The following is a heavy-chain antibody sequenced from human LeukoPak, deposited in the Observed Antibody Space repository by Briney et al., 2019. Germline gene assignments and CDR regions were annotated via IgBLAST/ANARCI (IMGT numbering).Heavy chain of an antibody. J-gene: IGHJ4*02. D-gene: IGHD1-26*01. V-gene: IGHV1-3*01. CDR3: ARVSGSGSNDY. CDR1: GYTSTSYA. Sequence: ASVKVSCKASGYTSTSYAIHWVRQAPGQRLEWMGWISAGNGNTKYSQNFQGRVTFISNTSATTAFMELSSLRSEDAAVYYCARVSGSGSNDYWGQGTLVTVSS. CDR2: ISAGNGNT.